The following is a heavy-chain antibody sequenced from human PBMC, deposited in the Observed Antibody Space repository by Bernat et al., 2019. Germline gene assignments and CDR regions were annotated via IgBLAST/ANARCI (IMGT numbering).Heavy chain of an antibody. D-gene: IGHD6-19*01. CDR2: IKQDGSEK. V-gene: IGHV3-7*02. CDR3: ARVSSGWIDAFDI. J-gene: IGHJ3*02. CDR1: EFFSSYW. Sequence: EVQLVESGGGLVQPGGSLRLSCVVSEFFSSYWMSWVRQAPGKGLEWVANIKQDGSEKYYVDSVKGRFSISRDNAKNSLYLQMNSLRAEDTAVYYCARVSSGWIDAFDIWGQGTMVTVSS.